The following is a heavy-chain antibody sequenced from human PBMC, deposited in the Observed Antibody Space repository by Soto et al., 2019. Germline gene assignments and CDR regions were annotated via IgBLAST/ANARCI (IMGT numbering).Heavy chain of an antibody. J-gene: IGHJ6*02. Sequence: PSETLSLTCAVYGGSFSGYYWSWIRQPPGKGLEWIGEINHSGSTNYNPSLKSRVTISVDTSKNQFSLKLSSVTAADTAVYYCARLCYDFWSGSSYYYYYGMDVWGQGTTVTVSS. D-gene: IGHD3-3*01. CDR2: INHSGST. CDR1: GGSFSGYY. CDR3: ARLCYDFWSGSSYYYYYGMDV. V-gene: IGHV4-34*01.